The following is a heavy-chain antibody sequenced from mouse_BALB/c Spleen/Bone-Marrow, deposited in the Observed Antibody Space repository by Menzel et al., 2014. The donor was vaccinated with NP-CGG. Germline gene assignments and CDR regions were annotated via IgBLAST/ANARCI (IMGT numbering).Heavy chain of an antibody. D-gene: IGHD1-1*01. V-gene: IGHV1-7*01. CDR3: ARDPYYYGFDY. CDR2: INPSTGYT. CDR1: GYTFTSYW. J-gene: IGHJ2*01. Sequence: QVQLQQSGAELAKPGASMKMSCKASGYTFTSYWMHWVKQRPGQGLEWIGYINPSTGYTEYNQKFKDKATLTADKSSSTAYMQLSSLTSEDSAVYYCARDPYYYGFDYWGQGITLTVSS.